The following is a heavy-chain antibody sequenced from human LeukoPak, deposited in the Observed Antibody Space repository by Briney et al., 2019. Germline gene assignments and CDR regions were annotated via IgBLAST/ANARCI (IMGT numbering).Heavy chain of an antibody. D-gene: IGHD6-13*01. CDR1: GFIFSSYS. CDR3: AGDGIAAAGKTYFLDY. CDR2: ISSSSSTI. V-gene: IGHV3-48*02. J-gene: IGHJ4*02. Sequence: GGSLRLSCAASGFIFSSYSMNWVRQAPGKGLEWVSYISSSSSTIYYADSVKGRFTISRDTAKNSLYLQMNSLRDEDTAVYYCAGDGIAAAGKTYFLDYWGQGTLVTVSS.